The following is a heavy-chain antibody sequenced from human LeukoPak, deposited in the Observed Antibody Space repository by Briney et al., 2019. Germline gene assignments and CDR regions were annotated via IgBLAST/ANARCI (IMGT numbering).Heavy chain of an antibody. Sequence: SVKVSCKASGGTFSSYAISWVRQAPGQGLEWMGGIIPIFGTANYAQKFQGRVTITTDESTSTAYMELSSLRSEDTAVYYCARSEIYYYDSSGCRPFDYWGQGTLVTVSS. D-gene: IGHD3-22*01. CDR1: GGTFSSYA. CDR3: ARSEIYYYDSSGCRPFDY. J-gene: IGHJ4*02. V-gene: IGHV1-69*05. CDR2: IIPIFGTA.